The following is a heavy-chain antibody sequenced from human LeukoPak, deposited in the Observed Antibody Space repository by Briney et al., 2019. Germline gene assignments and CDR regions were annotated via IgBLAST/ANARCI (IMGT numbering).Heavy chain of an antibody. D-gene: IGHD2-15*01. V-gene: IGHV3-30*04. CDR2: ISYDGSNK. CDR1: GFTFSSYA. CDR3: ATVVAIDY. J-gene: IGHJ4*02. Sequence: PGGSLRLSCAASGFTFSSYAMHWVRQAPGKGLEWVAVISYDGSNKYYADSVKGRFTISRDNSKNTLYLQMNSLRAEDTAVYYCATVVAIDYWGQGTLVTVSS.